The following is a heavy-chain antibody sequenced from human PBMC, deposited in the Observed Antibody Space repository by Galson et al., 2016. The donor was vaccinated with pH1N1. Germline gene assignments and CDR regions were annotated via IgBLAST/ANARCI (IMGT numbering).Heavy chain of an antibody. J-gene: IGHJ4*02. CDR3: ARAIGSRSAY. CDR1: GFTFSNYW. V-gene: IGHV3-7*01. Sequence: LRLSCAASGFTFSNYWMHWVRQVPGKGLEWVANIKEDGSETYYVDSVRGRFTISRDNAKNSLYLQMNSLRDEETALYYCARAIGSRSAYWGQGTLVTVSS. CDR2: IKEDGSET. D-gene: IGHD3-16*02.